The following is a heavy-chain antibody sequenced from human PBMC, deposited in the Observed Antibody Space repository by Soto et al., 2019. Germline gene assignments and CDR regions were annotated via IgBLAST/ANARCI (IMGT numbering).Heavy chain of an antibody. Sequence: QLQLQESGPGLVKPSETLSLTCTVSGGSISSSDSYWGWIRQSPGKGLEWIGNVYYNGSTYCNLSLKSRVTISVDTSTNQFSLKLSSVTAADTAVYYCAREFIAVAGFDAFDIWGQGTLVTVSS. CDR1: GGSISSSDSY. V-gene: IGHV4-39*01. J-gene: IGHJ3*02. D-gene: IGHD6-19*01. CDR3: AREFIAVAGFDAFDI. CDR2: VYYNGST.